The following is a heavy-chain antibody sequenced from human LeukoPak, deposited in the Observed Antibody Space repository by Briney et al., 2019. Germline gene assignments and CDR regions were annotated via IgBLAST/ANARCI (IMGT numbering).Heavy chain of an antibody. V-gene: IGHV3-30*18. CDR1: GFTFSRYG. CDR3: AKGSLDLWSGYPPSDV. Sequence: PGGSLRLSCVASGFTFSRYGMHWVRQAPGKGLEWVAVISYDGSNKYYADSVKGRFTISRDNSKNTLYLQMNSLRAEDTAVYYCAKGSLDLWSGYPPSDVWGPGTTVTVSS. D-gene: IGHD3-3*01. J-gene: IGHJ6*02. CDR2: ISYDGSNK.